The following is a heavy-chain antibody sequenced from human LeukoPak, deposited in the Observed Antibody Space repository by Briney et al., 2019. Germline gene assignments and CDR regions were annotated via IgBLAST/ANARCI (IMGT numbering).Heavy chain of an antibody. Sequence: GASVKVSCKVSGYTLTELSMRWVRQAPGKGLEWMGGFDPEDGETIYAQKFQGRVTMTRDTSISTAYMELSRLRSDDTAVYYCARGGVFTFGGVIVGFDYWGQGTLVTVSS. V-gene: IGHV1-24*01. CDR3: ARGGVFTFGGVIVGFDY. D-gene: IGHD3-16*02. J-gene: IGHJ4*02. CDR2: FDPEDGET. CDR1: GYTLTELS.